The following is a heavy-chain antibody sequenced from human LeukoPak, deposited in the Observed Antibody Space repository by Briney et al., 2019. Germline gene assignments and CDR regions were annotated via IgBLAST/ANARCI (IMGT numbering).Heavy chain of an antibody. CDR1: GFTFSSYA. J-gene: IGHJ4*02. CDR3: AKDPAPYYDIAY. V-gene: IGHV3-23*01. D-gene: IGHD3-9*01. CDR2: ISGSGGST. Sequence: GGSLGLSCAASGFTFSSYAMSWVRQAPGKGLEWVSAISGSGGSTYYADSVKGRFTISRDNSKNTLYLQMNSLRAEDTAVYYCAKDPAPYYDIAYWGQGTLVTVSS.